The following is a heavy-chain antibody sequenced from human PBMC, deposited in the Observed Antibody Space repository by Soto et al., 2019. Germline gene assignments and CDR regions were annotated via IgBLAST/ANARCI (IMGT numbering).Heavy chain of an antibody. J-gene: IGHJ4*02. CDR1: GGTFNTLS. CDR2: IIPLFDST. V-gene: IGHV1-69*06. CDR3: TTRDQGRFDH. Sequence: QVLLVQLGAEGKRPGSSAKVSCKPSGGTFNTLSINWVRQAPGQGLEWVGAIIPLFDSTNYAQKFQDRVTITADKSMDTAYLELNNLRSDDTAVYYCTTRDQGRFDHWGQGTPLTVSS.